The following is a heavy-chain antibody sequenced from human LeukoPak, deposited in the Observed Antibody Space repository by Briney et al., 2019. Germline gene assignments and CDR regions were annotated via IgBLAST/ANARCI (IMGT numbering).Heavy chain of an antibody. Sequence: GGSLRLSCAASGFNLSSYGMNWVRQDPGKGLEWVSYISSSSSTMYYADSVKGRFTISRDNANNSLYLQMNSLRAEDTAVYYCARDAGSSTSCYFDYWGQGTLVTVSS. V-gene: IGHV3-48*01. CDR2: ISSSSSTM. CDR3: ARDAGSSTSCYFDY. J-gene: IGHJ4*02. CDR1: GFNLSSYG. D-gene: IGHD2-2*01.